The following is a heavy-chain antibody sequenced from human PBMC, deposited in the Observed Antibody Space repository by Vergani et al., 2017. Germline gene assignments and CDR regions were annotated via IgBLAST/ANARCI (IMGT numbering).Heavy chain of an antibody. CDR1: GIPLSTSGML. CDR2: IDWDDEK. J-gene: IGHJ2*01. V-gene: IGHV2-70*04. D-gene: IGHD3-10*01. Sequence: QVTLKESGPALVKPTQTLTLTCTVSGIPLSTSGMLVSWIRQPPGKAPEWLARIDWDDEKFYSPSLKTRLTISKDTSKNQVVLTMTKMDPVDTAMYYCTWLYGPTGHWYFDFWGRGTLVAVSS. CDR3: TWLYGPTGHWYFDF.